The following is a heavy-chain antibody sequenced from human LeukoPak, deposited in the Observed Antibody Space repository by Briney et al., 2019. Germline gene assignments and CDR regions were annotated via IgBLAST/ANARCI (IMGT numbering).Heavy chain of an antibody. D-gene: IGHD1-26*01. CDR3: ARRTVEWELLVAFDI. CDR2: IYPGDSDT. Sequence: GESLNISCKGSGYSFTSYWIGWVRQMPGKGLELMGIIYPGDSDTRYSPSFQGQVTISADKSISTAYLQWSSLKASDTAMYYCARRTVEWELLVAFDIWGQGTMVTVSS. V-gene: IGHV5-51*01. J-gene: IGHJ3*02. CDR1: GYSFTSYW.